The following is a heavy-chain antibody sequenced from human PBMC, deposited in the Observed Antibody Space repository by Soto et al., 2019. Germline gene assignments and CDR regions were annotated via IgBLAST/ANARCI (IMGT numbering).Heavy chain of an antibody. Sequence: SETLSLTCAVSGVSITTNGYSWSWIRQPPGKGLEWIGYIYPSGTIFYNPSLSSRVTISADTSNNQFPLKLTSVTAADTAVYFCATYTAFAKYYFDYWGRGTLVTVSS. V-gene: IGHV4-30-2*01. J-gene: IGHJ4*02. CDR2: IYPSGTI. CDR3: ATYTAFAKYYFDY. CDR1: GVSITTNGYS. D-gene: IGHD3-16*01.